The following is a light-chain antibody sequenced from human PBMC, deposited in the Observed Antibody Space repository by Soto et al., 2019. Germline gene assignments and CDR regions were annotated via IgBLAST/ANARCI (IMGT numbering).Light chain of an antibody. V-gene: IGKV3-20*01. CDR1: QSIDNRY. CDR3: QQYFGSSWT. Sequence: EIVLTQSAGTLSSSQGERATLSCRASQSIDNRYLAWYQHKPGQATRLLIYATSSRATGIPDRFGGSGSGTDFTLTIISLEPEDFAVYYCQQYFGSSWTFGQGTKVDIK. CDR2: ATS. J-gene: IGKJ1*01.